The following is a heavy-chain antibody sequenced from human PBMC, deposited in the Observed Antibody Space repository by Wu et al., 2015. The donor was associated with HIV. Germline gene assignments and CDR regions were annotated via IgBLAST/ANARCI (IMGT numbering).Heavy chain of an antibody. J-gene: IGHJ5*02. Sequence: QVQLVQSASEVKKSGASVNVSCTASGYTFTDYSLHWVRQAPGRGLQWMGWINPQNGDTNYAETFKGRITMTRDMSVSTVYMELRSLKSDDTAMYYCVGCHGGTTGLDPWGQGTLVTVSS. CDR3: VGCHGGTTGLDP. CDR1: GYTFTDYS. D-gene: IGHD4-17*01. V-gene: IGHV1-2*02. CDR2: INPQNGDT.